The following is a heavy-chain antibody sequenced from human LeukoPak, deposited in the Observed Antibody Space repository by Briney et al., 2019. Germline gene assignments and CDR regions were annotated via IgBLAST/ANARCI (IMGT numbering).Heavy chain of an antibody. CDR1: GGTFSSYA. J-gene: IGHJ5*02. CDR3: ASGGDILTGYYNGPSYNWFDP. CDR2: IIIPISGAT. Sequence: GSSVTVSCKASGGTFSSYAISWVRQAPGQGLEWMGGIIIPISGATNYAQKFQGRVTITADKSTSTAYMELSSLRSEDTAVYFCASGGDILTGYYNGPSYNWFDPWGQGTLVTVSS. V-gene: IGHV1-69*06. D-gene: IGHD3-9*01.